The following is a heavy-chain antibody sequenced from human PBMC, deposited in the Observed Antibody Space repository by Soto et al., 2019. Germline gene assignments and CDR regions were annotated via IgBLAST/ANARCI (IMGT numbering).Heavy chain of an antibody. J-gene: IGHJ4*02. Sequence: EVQLLESGGGLVQPGGSLRLSCAGSGFAFSSSTMSWVRQAPGKGLEWVSGISPTGGTTYYTDSVRGRFSISRDNSKNKVLLQMDSLRADDTAVYYCATRDASYWGQGTLVTVSS. V-gene: IGHV3-23*01. CDR2: ISPTGGTT. CDR3: ATRDASY. D-gene: IGHD2-21*02. CDR1: GFAFSSST.